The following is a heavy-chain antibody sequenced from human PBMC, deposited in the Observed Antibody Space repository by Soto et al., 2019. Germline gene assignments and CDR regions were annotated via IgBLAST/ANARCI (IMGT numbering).Heavy chain of an antibody. D-gene: IGHD5-12*01. J-gene: IGHJ6*02. CDR1: GYSFTSYW. V-gene: IGHV5-51*01. Sequence: GESLKISCKGSGYSFTSYWIGWVRQMPGKGLEWMGIIYPGDSDTRYSPSFQGQVTISADKSISTAYLQWSSLKASDTAMYYCARIYRPPWGGYNFDYYYGMDVWGQGTTVTVSS. CDR3: ARIYRPPWGGYNFDYYYGMDV. CDR2: IYPGDSDT.